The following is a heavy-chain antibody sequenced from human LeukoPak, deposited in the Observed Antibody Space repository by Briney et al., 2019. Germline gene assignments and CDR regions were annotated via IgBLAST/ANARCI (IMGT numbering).Heavy chain of an antibody. D-gene: IGHD6-6*01. J-gene: IGHJ5*02. Sequence: SETLSLTCTVSGGSISSGDYYWSWIRQPPGKGLEWIGYIYYSGSTYYNPSLKSRVTISVDTSKNQFSLKLSSVTAADTAVYYCARAWVSVRGSSSIWFDPWGQGTLVTVSS. CDR3: ARAWVSVRGSSSIWFDP. V-gene: IGHV4-30-4*08. CDR1: GGSISSGDYY. CDR2: IYYSGST.